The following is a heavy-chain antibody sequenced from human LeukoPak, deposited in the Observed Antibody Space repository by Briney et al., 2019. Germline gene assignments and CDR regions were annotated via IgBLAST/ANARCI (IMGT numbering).Heavy chain of an antibody. CDR2: INWNGGST. D-gene: IGHD1-14*01. CDR1: GFTFDDYG. Sequence: GGSLRPSCAASGFTFDDYGMSWVRQAPGKGLEWVSGINWNGGSTGYADSVKGRFTTSRDNSKNSLYLQMNSLGTEDTALYYCAKGTGKSTLNWFDPWGQGTLVTVSS. V-gene: IGHV3-20*04. J-gene: IGHJ5*02. CDR3: AKGTGKSTLNWFDP.